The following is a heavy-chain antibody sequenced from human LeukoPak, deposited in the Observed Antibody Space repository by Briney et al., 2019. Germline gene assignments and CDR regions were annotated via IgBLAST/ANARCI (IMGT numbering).Heavy chain of an antibody. CDR3: ARVLRAASWRSYDY. CDR1: GGSVSNSLYY. Sequence: PSETLSLTCTVSGGSVSNSLYYWSWIRQPPGKGLEWIGYIYYSGSTNYNPSLKSRVTISIDTSRNRFSLRLNSMTAADTAVYYCARVLRAASWRSYDYWGQGSLVTVSS. CDR2: IYYSGST. J-gene: IGHJ4*02. D-gene: IGHD5-18*01. V-gene: IGHV4-61*01.